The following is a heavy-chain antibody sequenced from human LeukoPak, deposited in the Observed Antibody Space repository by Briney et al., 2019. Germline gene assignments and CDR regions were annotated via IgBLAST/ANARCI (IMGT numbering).Heavy chain of an antibody. Sequence: GGSLRLSCAASGFTFSSYAMSWVRQAPGKGLEWVSAISGGGGSTYYADSVKGRFTISRDNSKSTLYLQTNSLRAEDTAVYYCAKSRGVVPAAIIDSWGQGTLVTVSS. CDR3: AKSRGVVPAAIIDS. J-gene: IGHJ4*02. CDR2: ISGGGGST. CDR1: GFTFSSYA. D-gene: IGHD2-2*01. V-gene: IGHV3-23*01.